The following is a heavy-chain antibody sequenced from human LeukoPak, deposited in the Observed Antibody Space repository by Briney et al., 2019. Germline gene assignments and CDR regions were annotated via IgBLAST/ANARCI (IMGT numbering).Heavy chain of an antibody. CDR1: GYTFTSYY. CDR2: INPSGGST. J-gene: IGHJ4*02. D-gene: IGHD3-10*01. CDR3: ARVHGSGSYYSHFDY. V-gene: IGHV1-46*01. Sequence: ASVKVSCKASGYTFTSYYMHWVRQAPGQGLEWMRIINPSGGSTSYAQKFQGRVTMTRDMSTSTVYMELSSLRSEDTAVYYCARVHGSGSYYSHFDYWGQGTLVTVSS.